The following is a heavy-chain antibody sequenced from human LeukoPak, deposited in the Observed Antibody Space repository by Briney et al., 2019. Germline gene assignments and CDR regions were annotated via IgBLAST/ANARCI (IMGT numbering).Heavy chain of an antibody. CDR1: GFTFSSYS. CDR2: ISSSSSYI. CDR3: ARFMSLVAGNGGDY. D-gene: IGHD6-19*01. V-gene: IGHV3-21*01. Sequence: GGPLRLSCAASGFTFSSYSMNWVRQAPGKGLEWVSSISSSSSYIYYADSVKGRFTISRDNAKNSLYLQMNSLRAEDTAVYYCARFMSLVAGNGGDYWGQGTLVTVSS. J-gene: IGHJ4*02.